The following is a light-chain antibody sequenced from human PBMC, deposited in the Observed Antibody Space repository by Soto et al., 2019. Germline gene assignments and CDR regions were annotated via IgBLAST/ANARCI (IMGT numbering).Light chain of an antibody. J-gene: IGKJ1*01. CDR3: QQYTNWPRT. V-gene: IGKV3D-15*01. CDR1: QDISIN. CDR2: DAS. Sequence: EIVLTQSPGTLSLSPGERTTLSCRASQDISINLAWYQQKAGQAPRLLIYDASSRATGIPARFSGSGPGTDFTLTISSLQSEDFAVYYCQQYTNWPRTFGQGTKVDIK.